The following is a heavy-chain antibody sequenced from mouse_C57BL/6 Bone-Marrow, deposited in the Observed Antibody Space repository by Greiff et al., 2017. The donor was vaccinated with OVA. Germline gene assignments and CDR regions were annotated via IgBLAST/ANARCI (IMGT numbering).Heavy chain of an antibody. CDR2: IRGDGST. CDR1: GFSLTSYG. D-gene: IGHD2-14*01. V-gene: IGHV2-3*01. CDR3: SKTKGIWYVYWYFDV. J-gene: IGHJ1*03. Sequence: QVQLKESGPGLVAPSQSLSITCTVSGFSLTSYGVSWVRPPPGKGLEWLGVIRGDGSTNYHSALISRLSISKDNSTSQVFLKMNSLHTDDTATYYWSKTKGIWYVYWYFDVWGTGTTVTVSS.